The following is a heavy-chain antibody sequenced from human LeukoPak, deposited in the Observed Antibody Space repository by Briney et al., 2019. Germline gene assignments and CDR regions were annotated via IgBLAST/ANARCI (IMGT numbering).Heavy chain of an antibody. V-gene: IGHV4-59*08. CDR1: GDSISSYY. CDR2: IYYSGST. J-gene: IGHJ6*02. CDR3: ARDPLRGMDV. Sequence: SETLSLTCTVSGDSISSYYWSWIRQPPGKGLEWIGYIYYSGSTNYNPSLKSRVTISVDTSKNQFSLKLSSVTAADTAVYYCARDPLRGMDVWGQGTTVTVSS. D-gene: IGHD3-10*01.